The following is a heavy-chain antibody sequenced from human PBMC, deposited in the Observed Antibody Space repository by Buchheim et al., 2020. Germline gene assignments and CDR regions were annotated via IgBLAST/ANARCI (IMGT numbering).Heavy chain of an antibody. V-gene: IGHV3-7*01. D-gene: IGHD3-10*01. CDR2: INRDGSEK. Sequence: EVQLVESGGGLVQPGGSLRLSCAASGFTFSDYWMTWVRQAPGKGLEWVANINRDGSEKNYVDSVKGRFTISRDKAKISLNLQMNSLRAEDTAVYYCAREGRKQPIDYWGQGTL. CDR3: AREGRKQPIDY. J-gene: IGHJ4*02. CDR1: GFTFSDYW.